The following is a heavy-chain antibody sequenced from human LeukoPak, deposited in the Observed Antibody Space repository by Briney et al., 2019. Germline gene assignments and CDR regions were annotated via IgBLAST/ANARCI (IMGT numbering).Heavy chain of an antibody. V-gene: IGHV3-30*18. CDR1: GFTSSSYG. D-gene: IGHD6-13*01. Sequence: PGRSLRLSCAASGFTSSSYGMHWVRQAPGKGLEWVAVISYDGSNKYYADSVKGRFTISRDNSKNTLYLQMNSLRAEDTAVYYCAKGGVIAAAADFDYWGQGTLVTVSS. CDR2: ISYDGSNK. CDR3: AKGGVIAAAADFDY. J-gene: IGHJ4*02.